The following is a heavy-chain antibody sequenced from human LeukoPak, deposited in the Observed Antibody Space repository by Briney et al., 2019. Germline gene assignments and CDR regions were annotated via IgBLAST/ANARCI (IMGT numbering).Heavy chain of an antibody. Sequence: SVKVSCKASGGTFISYAISWVRQAPGQGLEWMGGIIPIFGTANYAQKFQGRVTITADESTSTAYMELSSLRSEDTAVYYCARDIRQSGGYYYGMDVWGQGTTVTVSS. CDR2: IIPIFGTA. J-gene: IGHJ6*02. D-gene: IGHD1-14*01. V-gene: IGHV1-69*13. CDR3: ARDIRQSGGYYYGMDV. CDR1: GGTFISYA.